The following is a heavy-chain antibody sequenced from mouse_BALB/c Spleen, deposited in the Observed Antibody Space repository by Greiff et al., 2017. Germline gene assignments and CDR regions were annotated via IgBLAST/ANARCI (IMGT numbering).Heavy chain of an antibody. V-gene: IGHV5-12-1*01. CDR3: ARGGGDY. Sequence: EVKVVESGGGLVKPGGSLKLSCAASGFAFSSYDMSWVRQTPEKRLEWVAYISSGGGSTYYPDTVKGRFTISRDNAKNTLYLQMSSLKSEDTAMYYCARGGGDYWGQGTSVTVSS. CDR1: GFAFSSYD. CDR2: ISSGGGST. J-gene: IGHJ4*01.